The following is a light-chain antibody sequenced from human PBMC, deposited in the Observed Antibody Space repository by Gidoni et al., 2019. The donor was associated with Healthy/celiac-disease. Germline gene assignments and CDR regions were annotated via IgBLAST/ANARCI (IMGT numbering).Light chain of an antibody. J-gene: IGLJ2*01. CDR3: QSYDSSLSGSEV. CDR1: RSNIRAGHG. V-gene: IGLV1-40*01. CDR2: GNS. Sequence: HSVLTQPPSASAAPGQRATISCTRSRSNIRAGHGVHWYQQLPGTATKLLIYGNSDRPSGVPDRFSGSKSGTSASLVITGLQAEDEADYSCQSYDSSLSGSEVFGGGTKLTVL.